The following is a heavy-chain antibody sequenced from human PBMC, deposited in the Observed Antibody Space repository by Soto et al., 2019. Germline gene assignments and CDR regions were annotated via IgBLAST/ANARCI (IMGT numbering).Heavy chain of an antibody. Sequence: QVQLQESGPGLVKPSETLSLTCTVSGGSISSYYWSWIRQPPGKGLEWIGYIYYSGSTNYNPSLKGRGTISVDTAKNQFSLKLSSVTAADTAVYYCARLSSGVTTYYYYYYMDVWGKGTTVTVSS. CDR3: ARLSSGVTTYYYYYYMDV. V-gene: IGHV4-59*08. D-gene: IGHD4-17*01. CDR2: IYYSGST. CDR1: GGSISSYY. J-gene: IGHJ6*03.